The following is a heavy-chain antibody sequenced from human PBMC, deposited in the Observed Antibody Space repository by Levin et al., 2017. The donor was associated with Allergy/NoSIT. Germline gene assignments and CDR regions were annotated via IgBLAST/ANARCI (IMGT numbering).Heavy chain of an antibody. CDR1: GFTFSSYS. CDR2: ISSSSSTI. CDR3: ARDTTLAAAGFDY. J-gene: IGHJ4*02. V-gene: IGHV3-48*01. Sequence: LSLTCAASGFTFSSYSMNWVRQAPGKGLEWVSYISSSSSTIYYADSVKGRFTISRDNAKNSLYLQMNSLRAEDTAVYYCARDTTLAAAGFDYWGQGTLVTVSS. D-gene: IGHD6-13*01.